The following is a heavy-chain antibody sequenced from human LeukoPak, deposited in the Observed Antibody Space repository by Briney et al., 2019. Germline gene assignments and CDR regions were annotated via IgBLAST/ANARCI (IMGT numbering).Heavy chain of an antibody. CDR3: ARDVGGGRMVRGYHKSYNWFDP. CDR1: GGSISSYY. J-gene: IGHJ5*02. V-gene: IGHV4-59*01. Sequence: SETLSLTCTVSGGSISSYYWSWIRQPPGKGLEWIGYIHYSGSTNYNPSLKSRVTISVDTSKNQFSLKLSSVTAADTAVYYCARDVGGGRMVRGYHKSYNWFDPWGQGTLVTVSS. CDR2: IHYSGST. D-gene: IGHD3-10*01.